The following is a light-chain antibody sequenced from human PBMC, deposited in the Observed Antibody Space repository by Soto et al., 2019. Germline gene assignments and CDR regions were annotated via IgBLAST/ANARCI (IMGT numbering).Light chain of an antibody. CDR1: SGHNSYA. CDR2: LNSDGSH. CDR3: QTWSTDIRV. J-gene: IGLJ3*02. V-gene: IGLV4-69*01. Sequence: QPVLTQPPSASASLGASVKLTCTLSSGHNSYAIAWHQQQPEKGPRYLRKLNSDGSHSKGDGIPGRFSGSSSGAERYLTISSLQSEDEADYYCQTWSTDIRVFGGGTTLTVL.